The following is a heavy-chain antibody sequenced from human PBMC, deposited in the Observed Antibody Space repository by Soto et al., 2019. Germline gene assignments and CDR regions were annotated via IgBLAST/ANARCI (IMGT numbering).Heavy chain of an antibody. CDR2: IYYSGTT. Sequence: SETLSLTCTVSGDSITSNSYFWAWIRQPPGKGLEWIGSIYYSGTTYYNPSLKSRVTISVDRSKNQFSLKLSSVTADDTAVYYCPRRFSVDYFDDWGQGAMVTVSS. D-gene: IGHD3-10*01. V-gene: IGHV4-39*01. J-gene: IGHJ4*02. CDR3: PRRFSVDYFDD. CDR1: GDSITSNSYF.